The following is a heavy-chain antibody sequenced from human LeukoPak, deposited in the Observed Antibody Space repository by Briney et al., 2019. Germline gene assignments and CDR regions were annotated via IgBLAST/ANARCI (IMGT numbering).Heavy chain of an antibody. V-gene: IGHV3-64*02. CDR1: GFTFSSYA. CDR2: ISSNGGST. D-gene: IGHD4-17*01. CDR3: VSSDYGDYGSFDY. J-gene: IGHJ4*02. Sequence: AGGSLRLSCAASGFTFSSYAMHWVRQAPGKGLEYVSAISSNGGSTYYADSVKGRFTISRDNSKNTLYLQMGSLRAEDMAVYYCVSSDYGDYGSFDYWGQGTLVTVSS.